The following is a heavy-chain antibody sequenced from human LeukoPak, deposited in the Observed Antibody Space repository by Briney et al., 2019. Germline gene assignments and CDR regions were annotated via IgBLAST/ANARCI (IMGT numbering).Heavy chain of an antibody. J-gene: IGHJ6*02. CDR1: GFTFSSYD. V-gene: IGHV3-21*04. CDR2: ISSSSSYI. CDR3: AKTSLGHPPYYYSMDV. Sequence: SGGSLRLSCAASGFTFSSYDLHWVRQVTGKGLEWVSSISSSSSYIYYADSVKGRFTISRDNAKNSLYLQMNSLRAEDTAVYYCAKTSLGHPPYYYSMDVWGQGTTVTVSS. D-gene: IGHD7-27*01.